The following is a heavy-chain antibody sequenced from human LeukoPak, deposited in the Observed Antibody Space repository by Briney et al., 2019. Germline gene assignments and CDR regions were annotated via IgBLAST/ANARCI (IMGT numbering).Heavy chain of an antibody. CDR2: INHSGST. D-gene: IGHD7-27*01. Sequence: PSETLSLTCAVYGGSFSGYYWSWIRQPPGKGLEWIGEINHSGSTNYNPSLKSRVTMSVDTSKNQFSLKLSSVTAADTAVYYCARFGLGIFGYWGQGTLVTVSS. V-gene: IGHV4-34*01. CDR3: ARFGLGIFGY. J-gene: IGHJ4*02. CDR1: GGSFSGYY.